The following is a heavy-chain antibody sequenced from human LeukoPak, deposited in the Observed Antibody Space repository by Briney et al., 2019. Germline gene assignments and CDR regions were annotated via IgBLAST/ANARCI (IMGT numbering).Heavy chain of an antibody. CDR2: ISWNSGSI. V-gene: IGHV3-9*01. D-gene: IGHD7-27*01. J-gene: IGHJ3*02. Sequence: PGGSLRLSCAASGFTFDDYTMHWVRQAPGKGLEWVSGISWNSGSIGYADSVKGRFTISRDNAKNSLYLQMNSLGAEDTAVYYCARSETGAFDIWGQGTMVTVSS. CDR3: ARSETGAFDI. CDR1: GFTFDDYT.